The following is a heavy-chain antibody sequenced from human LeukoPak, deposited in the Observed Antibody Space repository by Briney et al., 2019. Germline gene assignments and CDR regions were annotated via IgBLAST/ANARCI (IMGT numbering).Heavy chain of an antibody. CDR1: GGSFSGYY. J-gene: IGHJ4*02. D-gene: IGHD3-22*01. CDR2: INHSGST. V-gene: IGHV4-34*01. Sequence: ETLSLTCAVYGGSFSGYYWSWIRQPPGKGLEWIGEINHSGSTNYNPSLKSRVTISVDTSKNQFSLKLSSVTAADTAVYYCAEVRSGYLEYYFDYWGQGTLVTVSS. CDR3: AEVRSGYLEYYFDY.